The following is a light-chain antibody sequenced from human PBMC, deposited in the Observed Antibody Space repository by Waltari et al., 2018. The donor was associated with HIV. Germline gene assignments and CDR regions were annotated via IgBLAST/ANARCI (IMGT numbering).Light chain of an antibody. V-gene: IGLV2-8*01. CDR3: GSYAGINNLWV. Sequence: QSALTQPPSASGSPGQSVAISCTGTSSDVAGYNYVSWYQQHPGKAPKLMIYEVNKRPSGVPDRFSGSKSGNTASLTVSGLQAEDESDYYCGSYAGINNLWVFGGGTKLTVL. CDR2: EVN. CDR1: SSDVAGYNY. J-gene: IGLJ3*02.